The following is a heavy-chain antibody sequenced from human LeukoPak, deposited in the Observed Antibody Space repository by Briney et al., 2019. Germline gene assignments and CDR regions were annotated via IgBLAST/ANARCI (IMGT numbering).Heavy chain of an antibody. J-gene: IGHJ6*02. CDR1: GLSFSGSA. Sequence: GGVLRLSCAASGLSFSGSAIHWVRQASGRGLEWLGRIRSKANSFVTVYAASVNGRFIISRDDSGNTAYLQMHSLQTEDTAVYYCTRHTDKYCSGAGCYVDNFHGLDVWGQGTTVTVSS. V-gene: IGHV3-73*01. CDR3: TRHTDKYCSGAGCYVDNFHGLDV. CDR2: IRSKANSFVT. D-gene: IGHD2-15*01.